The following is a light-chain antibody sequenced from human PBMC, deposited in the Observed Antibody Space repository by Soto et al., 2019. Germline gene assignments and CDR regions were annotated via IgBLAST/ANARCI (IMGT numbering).Light chain of an antibody. V-gene: IGLV2-14*02. J-gene: IGLJ2*01. CDR2: GVT. CDR1: SGDVENYDL. CDR3: SSYTSTSTV. Sequence: QSALTQPASVSGSPGQSITVSCTGTSGDVENYDLVSWYQQHPGQAPKVIIYGVTKRPSGVSNRFSGSKSGNTASLTISGLQAEDEAYYYCSSYTSTSTVFGGGTKLTVL.